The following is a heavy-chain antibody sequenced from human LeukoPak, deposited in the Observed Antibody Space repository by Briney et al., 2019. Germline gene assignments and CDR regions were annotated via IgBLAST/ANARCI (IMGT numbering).Heavy chain of an antibody. CDR3: ARADFIDAGPYLIGP. V-gene: IGHV1-2*02. D-gene: IGHD3-3*01. Sequence: ASVKVSCKTSGYSFTDYYIHWVRQAPGQGLERVGWINTKSGRTSSARKFQGRVTMTRDPSIITVYMDMAWLTSDDTAIYFCARADFIDAGPYLIGPWGQGTLVTVSS. J-gene: IGHJ5*02. CDR2: INTKSGRT. CDR1: GYSFTDYY.